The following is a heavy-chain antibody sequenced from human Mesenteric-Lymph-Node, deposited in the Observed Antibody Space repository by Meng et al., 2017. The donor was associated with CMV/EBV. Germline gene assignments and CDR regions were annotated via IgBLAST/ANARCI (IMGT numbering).Heavy chain of an antibody. CDR3: ARVKGVIVPAAHNWFEP. CDR1: GYTFTGYY. J-gene: IGHJ5*02. CDR2: INPNSGDT. V-gene: IGHV1-2*02. Sequence: ASVKVSCKASGYTFTGYYMHWVRQAPGQGLEWMGWINPNSGDTNYAQKFQGRVTMTSDTSISTAYMELTSLRSDDTDVYYCARVKGVIVPAAHNWFEPWGQGALVTVSS. D-gene: IGHD2-2*01.